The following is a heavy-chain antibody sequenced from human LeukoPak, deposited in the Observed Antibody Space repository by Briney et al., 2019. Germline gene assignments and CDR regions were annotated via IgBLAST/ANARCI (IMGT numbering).Heavy chain of an antibody. J-gene: IGHJ5*02. D-gene: IGHD4-17*01. CDR1: GGSISSYY. Sequence: SETLSLTCTVSGGSISSYYWSWIRQPPGKGLEWIGYIYYSGSTNYNPSLKSRVTISVDTSKNQFSLKLSSVTAADTALYYCARYDYGDCWFDPWGQGTLVTVSS. CDR3: ARYDYGDCWFDP. CDR2: IYYSGST. V-gene: IGHV4-59*01.